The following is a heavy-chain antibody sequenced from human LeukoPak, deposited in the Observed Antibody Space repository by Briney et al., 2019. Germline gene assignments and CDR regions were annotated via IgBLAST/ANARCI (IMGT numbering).Heavy chain of an antibody. CDR2: ISPSGDET. CDR3: AKDQFDGYNAFAY. D-gene: IGHD5-24*01. V-gene: IGHV3-23*01. Sequence: PGGSLRLSCAASGFTVRSNFMSWVRQAPGKGLEWVSGISPSGDETNYADSVKGRFTISRDNSKSTLYLQMNNLRGEDTAVYYCAKDQFDGYNAFAYWGQGTLVTVSS. J-gene: IGHJ4*02. CDR1: GFTVRSNF.